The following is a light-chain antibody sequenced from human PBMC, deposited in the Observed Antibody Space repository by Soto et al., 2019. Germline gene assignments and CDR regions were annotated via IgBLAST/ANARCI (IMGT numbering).Light chain of an antibody. CDR1: QSVSISD. CDR2: GAS. CDR3: QQYGSSPRT. J-gene: IGKJ2*01. V-gene: IGKV3-20*01. Sequence: EIVLTQSPGTLSLSPGERATLSCRASQSVSISDLVWYQQKPGQAPSLLVYGASSRATGTPDRFRSSGSGTDFTLTISRLEPEDFAVYYCQQYGSSPRTFGQGTKVEIK.